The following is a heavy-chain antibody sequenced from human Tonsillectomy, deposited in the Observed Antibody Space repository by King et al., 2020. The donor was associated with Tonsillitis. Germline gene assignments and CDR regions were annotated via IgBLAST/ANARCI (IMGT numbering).Heavy chain of an antibody. CDR3: ARTPDYYDSSGYYYRFDY. CDR1: GYTFTSYG. V-gene: IGHV1-18*01. CDR2: ISAYNGNT. D-gene: IGHD3-22*01. J-gene: IGHJ4*02. Sequence: VQLVESGAEVKKPGASVKVSCKASGYTFTSYGISWVRQSPGQGLDWMGWISAYNGNTNYAQKLQGRVTMTTDTSTSTAYMELRSLRSYDTAVYYCARTPDYYDSSGYYYRFDYWGQGTLVTVSS.